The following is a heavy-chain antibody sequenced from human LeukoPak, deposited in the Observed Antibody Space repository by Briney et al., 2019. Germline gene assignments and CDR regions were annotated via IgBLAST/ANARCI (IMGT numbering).Heavy chain of an antibody. V-gene: IGHV3-30*03. Sequence: GGSLRLSCAAPGFTFSSYGMHWVRQAPGKGLEWVAVISYDGSNKYYADSVKGRFTISRDNSKNMLYLQMNSLRADDTAVYYCARSLRVRGVPDYMDVWGKGTTVTISS. J-gene: IGHJ6*03. CDR3: ARSLRVRGVPDYMDV. D-gene: IGHD3-10*01. CDR1: GFTFSSYG. CDR2: ISYDGSNK.